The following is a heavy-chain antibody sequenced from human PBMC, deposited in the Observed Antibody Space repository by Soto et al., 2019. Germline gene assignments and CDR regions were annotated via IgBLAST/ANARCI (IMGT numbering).Heavy chain of an antibody. V-gene: IGHV4-31*03. Sequence: PSETLSLTCTVSGDSISSGTHYWNWIRQHPGKGLEWIGYISSSGNSYYSPSLKSRVFMSVDTSKNLFSLKLSSVTAADTAVYYCATYNYDFYPVHWGQGTLVTVSS. CDR1: GDSISSGTHY. J-gene: IGHJ4*02. CDR2: ISSSGNS. CDR3: ATYNYDFYPVH. D-gene: IGHD3-3*01.